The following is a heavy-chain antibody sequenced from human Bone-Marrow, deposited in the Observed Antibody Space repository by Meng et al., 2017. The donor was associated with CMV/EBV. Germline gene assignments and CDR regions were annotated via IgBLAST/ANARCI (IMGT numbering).Heavy chain of an antibody. Sequence: GESLKISCAASGFTFSSYSMNWVRQAPGKGLEWVSSNSSSSSYIYYADSVKGRFTISRDDAKNSLYLQMNSLRAEDTAVYYCARRVQGISHGIYYCYYGMDVWGQGTTVTVSS. CDR3: ARRVQGISHGIYYCYYGMDV. D-gene: IGHD1-14*01. V-gene: IGHV3-21*01. J-gene: IGHJ6*02. CDR1: GFTFSSYS. CDR2: NSSSSSYI.